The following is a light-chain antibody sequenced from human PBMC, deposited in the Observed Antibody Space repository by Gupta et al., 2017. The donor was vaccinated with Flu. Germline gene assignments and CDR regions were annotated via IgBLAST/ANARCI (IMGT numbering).Light chain of an antibody. CDR3: ASWDDSLNGGV. CDR2: TNN. Sequence: DTISCSGSSSNIGSNTVNWYQQLPRTAPKLLSYTNNQRPSGVPDRFSGSKSDTSASLAISGLQSEDEADYDCASWDDSLNGGVFGGGTKLTVL. J-gene: IGLJ3*02. CDR1: SSNIGSNT. V-gene: IGLV1-44*01.